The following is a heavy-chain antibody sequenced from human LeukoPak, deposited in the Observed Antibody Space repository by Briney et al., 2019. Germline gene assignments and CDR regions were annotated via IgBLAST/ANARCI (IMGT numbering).Heavy chain of an antibody. CDR1: GGSFSGYY. Sequence: SSETLSLTCAVYGGSFSGYYWSWIRQPPGKGLEWIGEINHSGSTNYNPSLKSRVTISVDTSKNQFSLKVSSVTAADTAVYYCARRIAARPRGYWFDPWGQGTLVTVSS. CDR3: ARRIAARPRGYWFDP. D-gene: IGHD6-6*01. V-gene: IGHV4-34*01. CDR2: INHSGST. J-gene: IGHJ5*02.